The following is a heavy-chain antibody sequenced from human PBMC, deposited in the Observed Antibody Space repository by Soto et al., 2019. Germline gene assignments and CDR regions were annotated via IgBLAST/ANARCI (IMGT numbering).Heavy chain of an antibody. V-gene: IGHV4-34*01. Sequence: SETLSLTCAVYGGSFSGYYWSWIRQPPGKGLEWIGEINHSGSTNYNPSLKSRVTISVDTSKNQFSLKLSSVTAADTAVYYCARGGGITIFGLIDYWGQGTLVTV. CDR3: ARGGGITIFGLIDY. J-gene: IGHJ4*02. D-gene: IGHD3-3*01. CDR1: GGSFSGYY. CDR2: INHSGST.